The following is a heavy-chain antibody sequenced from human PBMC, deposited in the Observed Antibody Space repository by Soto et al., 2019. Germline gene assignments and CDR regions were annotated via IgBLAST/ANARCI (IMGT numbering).Heavy chain of an antibody. Sequence: SETLSLTCAVYGGSLSGYYWSWIRQPPGKGLEWIGEINHSVSTNYNPSLKSRVTISVYTSKNQFSLKLSSVTAADTAVYYCARGSRGVGATYYYYYSMDVWGKGTTVTVSS. J-gene: IGHJ6*03. D-gene: IGHD1-26*01. CDR1: GGSLSGYY. CDR2: INHSVST. CDR3: ARGSRGVGATYYYYYSMDV. V-gene: IGHV4-34*01.